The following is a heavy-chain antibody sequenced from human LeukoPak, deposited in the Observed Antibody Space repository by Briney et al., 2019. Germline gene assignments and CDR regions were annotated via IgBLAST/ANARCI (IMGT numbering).Heavy chain of an antibody. CDR3: ARAVSGWYFDL. CDR2: SGST. D-gene: IGHD3-3*01. J-gene: IGHJ2*01. V-gene: IGHV4-59*01. Sequence: PSETLSLTCTVSGGSISSYYWSWIRQPPGKGLEWIGYSGSTNYNPSLKSRVTISVDTSKNQFSLKLSSVTAADTAMYYCARAVSGWYFDLWGRGTLVTVSS. CDR1: GGSISSYY.